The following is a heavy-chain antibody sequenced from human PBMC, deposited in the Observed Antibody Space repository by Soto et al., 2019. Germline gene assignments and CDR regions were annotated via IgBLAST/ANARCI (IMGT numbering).Heavy chain of an antibody. D-gene: IGHD2-15*01. CDR1: GFSFNEAW. CDR2: IKTSAGGGAT. Sequence: EVQLVESAGGLVKPGGSLRLSCVASGFSFNEAWMNWARQAPGEGLEWVGRIKTSAGGGATDYAAPVQGRFTISRDDSKNALYLHMNSLRTEDTAIYYCTTGSVEGIWGQGTRVTVSS. J-gene: IGHJ6*02. CDR3: TTGSVEGI. V-gene: IGHV3-15*07.